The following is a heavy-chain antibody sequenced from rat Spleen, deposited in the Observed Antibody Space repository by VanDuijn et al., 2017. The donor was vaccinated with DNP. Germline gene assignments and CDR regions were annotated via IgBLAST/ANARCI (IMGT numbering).Heavy chain of an antibody. V-gene: IGHV5-27*01. Sequence: EVQLVESGGGLVQPGRSLKLSCAASGFTFSNYGMAWVRQAPTKGLEWVASITNSGGSTYYRDSVKGRFTNSRDNAKSTLYLQMDSLRSEDTATYYCTTYGSYGYYYAMDAWGQGTSVTVSS. J-gene: IGHJ4*01. CDR1: GFTFSNYG. CDR2: ITNSGGST. CDR3: TTYGSYGYYYAMDA. D-gene: IGHD1-3*01.